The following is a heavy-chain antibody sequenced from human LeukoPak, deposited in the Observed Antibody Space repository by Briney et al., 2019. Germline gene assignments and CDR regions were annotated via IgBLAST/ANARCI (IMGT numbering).Heavy chain of an antibody. J-gene: IGHJ3*02. CDR2: INISGST. CDR1: GGSISSDY. D-gene: IGHD6-13*01. V-gene: IGHV4-4*07. Sequence: SETLSLTCTVSGGSISSDYWSWIRQPAGKGLEWIGRINISGSTNYNPSLKSRVTMSVDTSKNQFSLKLSSVTAADTAVYYCARERSSWSGLDAFDIWGQGTMVTVSS. CDR3: ARERSSWSGLDAFDI.